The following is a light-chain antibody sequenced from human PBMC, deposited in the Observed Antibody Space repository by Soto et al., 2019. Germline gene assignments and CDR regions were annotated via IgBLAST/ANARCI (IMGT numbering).Light chain of an antibody. CDR1: TSDIGTYSY. CDR2: EVS. V-gene: IGLV2-14*01. CDR3: CSSTGISTIL. J-gene: IGLJ1*01. Sequence: QSLRTQPGYVSWSPGQVITISCTGTTSDIGTYSYVSWYQQHAGKAPKLIIYEVSHRPSGVSNRFSGSKSGSTASLTISGLQAEEEAHYYCCSSTGISTILFATGTKVTVL.